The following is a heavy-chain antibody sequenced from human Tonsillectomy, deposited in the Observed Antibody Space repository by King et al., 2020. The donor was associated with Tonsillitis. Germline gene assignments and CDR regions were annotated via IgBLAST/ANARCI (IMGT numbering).Heavy chain of an antibody. CDR3: GKDRYCSGGSCYGEAFYYYYYGMDL. V-gene: IGHV3-30*18. CDR1: GFTFSNYG. D-gene: IGHD2-15*01. J-gene: IGHJ6*02. CDR2: ISFDGRNK. Sequence: VQLVESGGGVVQPGRSLRLSCAASGFTFSNYGMHWVRQAAGKGLEWVAVISFDGRNKYYADSVKGQFTISRDNSKNTLYLQMNSLRAEETAVYYCGKDRYCSGGSCYGEAFYYYYYGMDLWGQGTAVTVSS.